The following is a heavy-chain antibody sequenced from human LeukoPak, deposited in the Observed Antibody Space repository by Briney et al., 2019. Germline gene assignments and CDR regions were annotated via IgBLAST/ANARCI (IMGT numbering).Heavy chain of an antibody. CDR2: ISGSGGST. CDR3: ANGGPDTFGDRYFQH. CDR1: GFTFSSYT. V-gene: IGHV3-23*01. D-gene: IGHD3-10*01. Sequence: RGSLRLSCAASGFTFSSYTVNWIRQAPGKGLEWVSAISGSGGSTYYADSVKGRFTISRDNSKNTLYLQMNSLRAEDTAVYYCANGGPDTFGDRYFQHWGQGTLVTVSS. J-gene: IGHJ1*01.